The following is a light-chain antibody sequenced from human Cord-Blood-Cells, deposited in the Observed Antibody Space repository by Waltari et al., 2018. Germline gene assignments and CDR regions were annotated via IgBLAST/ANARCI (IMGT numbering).Light chain of an antibody. CDR1: SLRSYS. Sequence: SSELTQDPAVSVALGQTVKITCQGDSLRSYSASCDQQKPGQAPVLVIYGKNNRPSGIPNRFSGSSSGNTASLTITGAQAEDEADYYCNSRDSSGNHPNWVFGGGTKLTVL. V-gene: IGLV3-19*01. CDR3: NSRDSSGNHPNWV. CDR2: GKN. J-gene: IGLJ3*02.